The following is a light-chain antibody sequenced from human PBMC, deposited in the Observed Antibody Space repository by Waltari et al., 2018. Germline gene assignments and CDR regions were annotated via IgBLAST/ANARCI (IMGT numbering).Light chain of an antibody. Sequence: EIVLTQSPATLSLSPGERATLSCRASQSVSNYLAWYQQKPGQAPRVLMYDASNRATGIPARFSGRGSWTDFTLTISILEPEDFAVYYCQQRTNWLTFGGGTKVEIK. CDR3: QQRTNWLT. CDR1: QSVSNY. V-gene: IGKV3-11*01. CDR2: DAS. J-gene: IGKJ4*01.